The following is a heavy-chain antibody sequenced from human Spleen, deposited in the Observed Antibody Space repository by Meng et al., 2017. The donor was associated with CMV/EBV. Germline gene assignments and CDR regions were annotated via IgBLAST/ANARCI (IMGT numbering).Heavy chain of an antibody. CDR1: GFTFDDFA. CDR2: INWNGGRT. J-gene: IGHJ6*02. CDR3: AKDLNRTRPDGMDV. Sequence: GESLKISCAASGFTFDDFAMHWVRQAPGKGLEWVSIINWNGGRTYFADSVKGRFTISRDNSKNSLYLHMNSLRTEDTALYYCAKDLNRTRPDGMDVWGQGTTVTVSS. V-gene: IGHV3-43D*03. D-gene: IGHD2-2*01.